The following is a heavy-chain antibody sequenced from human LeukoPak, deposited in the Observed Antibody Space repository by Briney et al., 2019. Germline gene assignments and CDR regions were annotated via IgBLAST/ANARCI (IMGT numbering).Heavy chain of an antibody. D-gene: IGHD1-1*01. V-gene: IGHV1-2*02. CDR2: INPNSGGT. J-gene: IGHJ4*02. CDR3: ARELPSPNDTNYFDY. Sequence: GASVKVSCKASGYTFTGYYMHWVRQAPGQGLEWMGWINPNSGGTNYAQKFQGRVTMTRDTSISTAYMELSRLRSDDTAVYYCARELPSPNDTNYFDYWGQGTLVTVSS. CDR1: GYTFTGYY.